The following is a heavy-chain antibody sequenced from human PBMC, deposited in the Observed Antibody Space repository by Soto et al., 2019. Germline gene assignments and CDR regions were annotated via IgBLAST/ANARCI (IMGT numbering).Heavy chain of an antibody. D-gene: IGHD3-9*01. CDR2: IKQDGSEK. Sequence: GGSLRLSCAASGFTFSSYWMSWVRQAPGKGLEWVANIKQDGSEKYYVDSVKGRFTISRDNAKNSLYLQMNSLRAEDTAVYYCARVVRYFDWLPWVYFDYWGQGTLVTVSS. J-gene: IGHJ4*02. V-gene: IGHV3-7*01. CDR3: ARVVRYFDWLPWVYFDY. CDR1: GFTFSSYW.